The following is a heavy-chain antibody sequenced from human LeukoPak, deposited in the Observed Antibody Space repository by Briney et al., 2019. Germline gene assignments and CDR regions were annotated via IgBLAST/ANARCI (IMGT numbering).Heavy chain of an antibody. Sequence: RSLRLSCAASGLTFRNYAMNWVRQAPGKGLEWVSSISGSGGGTFYADSVKGRFTISRDNSKKTVYLQMQSLRVEDTAVYYCVKSNNLGGDYWGQGTLVTVSS. D-gene: IGHD1/OR15-1a*01. V-gene: IGHV3-23*01. CDR1: GLTFRNYA. J-gene: IGHJ4*02. CDR2: ISGSGGGT. CDR3: VKSNNLGGDY.